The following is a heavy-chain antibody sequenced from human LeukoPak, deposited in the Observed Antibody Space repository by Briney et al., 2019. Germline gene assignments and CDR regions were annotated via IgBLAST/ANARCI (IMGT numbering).Heavy chain of an antibody. Sequence: ASVKVSCKASGGTFSSYAISWVRQAPGQGLEWMGGIIPIFGTANYAQKLQGRVTMTTDTSTSTAYMELSSLRSEDTAVYYCARVTLKRGGWYYFDYWGQGTLVTVSS. D-gene: IGHD6-19*01. CDR3: ARVTLKRGGWYYFDY. CDR1: GGTFSSYA. V-gene: IGHV1-69*05. CDR2: IIPIFGTA. J-gene: IGHJ4*02.